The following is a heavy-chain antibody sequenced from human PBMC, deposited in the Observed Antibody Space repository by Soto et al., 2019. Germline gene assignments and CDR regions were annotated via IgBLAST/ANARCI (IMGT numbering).Heavy chain of an antibody. D-gene: IGHD6-19*01. Sequence: GESLKISCQGSGYSFTSYWISWVHQMPGKGLEWMGRIDPSDSYTNYSPSFQGHVTISADKSISTAYLQWSSLKASDTAMYYCARRAGGWRMDVWGQGTTVTVSS. V-gene: IGHV5-10-1*01. CDR1: GYSFTSYW. J-gene: IGHJ6*02. CDR3: ARRAGGWRMDV. CDR2: IDPSDSYT.